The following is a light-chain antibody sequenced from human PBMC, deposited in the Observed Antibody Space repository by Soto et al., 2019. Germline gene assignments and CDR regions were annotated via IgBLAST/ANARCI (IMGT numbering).Light chain of an antibody. Sequence: EIVLTQSPGTLSLSPGERVTLSCRASQSVRNNYLAWYQQKPGQAPRLLIYGASSRATGIPDRFSGSGSATDFTPTISRLEPEDFAVYYCQQYGTSPPLTFGGGTKVDI. CDR1: QSVRNNY. V-gene: IGKV3-20*01. J-gene: IGKJ4*01. CDR2: GAS. CDR3: QQYGTSPPLT.